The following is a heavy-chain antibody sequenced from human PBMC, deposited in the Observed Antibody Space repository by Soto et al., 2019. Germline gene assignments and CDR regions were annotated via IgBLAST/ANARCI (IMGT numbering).Heavy chain of an antibody. CDR3: ARSNREAYYYDSSGYYDY. CDR2: TDWDDDK. J-gene: IGHJ4*02. Sequence: SGPTLVNPTQTLTLTCTFSGFSLSTSGMCVSWIRQPPGKALEWLVLTDWDDDKYYSTSLKTRLTISKDTSKNQVVLTMTNMDPVDTATYYCARSNREAYYYDSSGYYDYWGQGTLVTVSS. CDR1: GFSLSTSGMC. V-gene: IGHV2-70*01. D-gene: IGHD3-22*01.